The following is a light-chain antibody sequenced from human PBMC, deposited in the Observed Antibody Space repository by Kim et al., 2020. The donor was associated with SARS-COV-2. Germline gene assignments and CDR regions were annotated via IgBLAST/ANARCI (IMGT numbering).Light chain of an antibody. J-gene: IGLJ2*01. CDR1: YSNIGSNT. CDR2: SNN. V-gene: IGLV1-44*01. Sequence: GQRVNISCSGRYSNIGSNTVDWYQQLPVTAPKLLIYSNNQRPSGVSDRFSGSKSGTSASLAISGLQSEDEADYYCATWDDSLDGVVFGGGTQLTVL. CDR3: ATWDDSLDGVV.